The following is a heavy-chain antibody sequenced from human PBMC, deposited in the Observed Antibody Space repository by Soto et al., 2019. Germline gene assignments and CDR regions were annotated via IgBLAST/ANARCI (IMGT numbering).Heavy chain of an antibody. D-gene: IGHD3-10*01. CDR3: ARDGARPAKLDY. Sequence: SETLSLTCAVSGASFSDYYWSWIRQPPGKGLEWIGEINHSGSTNYNPSLKSRVIISVDTSKNQFSLKLSSVTAADTAVYYCARDGARPAKLDYWGQGTLVTVSS. J-gene: IGHJ4*02. V-gene: IGHV4-34*01. CDR2: INHSGST. CDR1: GASFSDYY.